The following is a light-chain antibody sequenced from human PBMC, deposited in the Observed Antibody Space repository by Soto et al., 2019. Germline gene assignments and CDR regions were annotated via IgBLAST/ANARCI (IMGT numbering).Light chain of an antibody. Sequence: DIQMTQSPSTLSASVGARVTITCRASQDIGTWLAWYQQKPGKAPKLLIYDASSLESGVPSRFSGSGSGTEFTLTISSLQPDDFATYYCQQYNSYSRTFGQGTKVDIK. J-gene: IGKJ1*01. CDR1: QDIGTW. CDR2: DAS. CDR3: QQYNSYSRT. V-gene: IGKV1-5*01.